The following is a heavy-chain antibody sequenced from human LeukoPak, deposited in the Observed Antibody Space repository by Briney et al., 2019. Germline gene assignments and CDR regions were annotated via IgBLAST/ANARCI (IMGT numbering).Heavy chain of an antibody. CDR3: ARGGGSYQNFDY. V-gene: IGHV3-23*01. CDR1: GFTFSSYA. CDR2: ISGSGGST. D-gene: IGHD1-26*01. Sequence: GGSLRLSCSASGFTFSSYAMSWVRQAPGKGLEWVSAISGSGGSTYYADSVKGRFTISRDNAKNSLYLQMNNLRAEDTAAYYCARGGGSYQNFDYWGQGTLVTVSS. J-gene: IGHJ4*02.